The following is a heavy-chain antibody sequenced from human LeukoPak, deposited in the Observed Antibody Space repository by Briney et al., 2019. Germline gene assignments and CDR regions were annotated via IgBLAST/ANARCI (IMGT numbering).Heavy chain of an antibody. CDR3: ARDLVTVTKGFDI. CDR2: ISYIGTT. Sequence: SETLSLTCAVSDDSFSSHYWTWIRQPPGKGLEWIGYISYIGTTNYNPSLKSRVALPIDTSKNQFSLKLSSVTAADTAVYYCARDLVTVTKGFDIWGQGTTVSVSS. D-gene: IGHD4-17*01. CDR1: DDSFSSHY. J-gene: IGHJ3*02. V-gene: IGHV4-59*11.